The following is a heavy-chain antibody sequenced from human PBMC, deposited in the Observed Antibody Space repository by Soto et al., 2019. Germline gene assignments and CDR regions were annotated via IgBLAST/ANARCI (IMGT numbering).Heavy chain of an antibody. CDR3: AKDSGWYPKLLDY. D-gene: IGHD6-19*01. CDR1: GFTLSSYA. V-gene: IGHV3-23*01. Sequence: EVQLLESGGGLVQPGGSLRLSCAASGFTLSSYAMSWVRQAPGKGLEWVSAISGSGGSTYYADSVKGRFTISRDNSKNTLYLQMNSLRAEDTAVYYCAKDSGWYPKLLDYWGQGTLVTVSS. J-gene: IGHJ4*02. CDR2: ISGSGGST.